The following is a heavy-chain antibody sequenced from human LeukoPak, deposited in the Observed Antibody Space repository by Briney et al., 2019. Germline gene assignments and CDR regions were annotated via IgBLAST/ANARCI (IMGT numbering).Heavy chain of an antibody. CDR3: AKDMTWG. D-gene: IGHD3-16*01. CDR1: GFTFSSYS. J-gene: IGHJ4*02. Sequence: HAGGSLRLSCAASGFTFSSYSMNWVRQAPGKGLEWVSLIRGSGGSTYYADSVKGRFTISRDNSKNSLYLQMNSLRTEDTALYYCAKDMTWGWGQGTLVTVSS. CDR2: IRGSGGST. V-gene: IGHV3-43*02.